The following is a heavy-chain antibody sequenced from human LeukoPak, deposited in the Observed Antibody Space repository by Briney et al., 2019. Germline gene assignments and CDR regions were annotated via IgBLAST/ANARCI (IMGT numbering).Heavy chain of an antibody. CDR3: ARAGIANFDY. Sequence: GGSLRLSCAASGFTFSSYSMNWVRQAPGKGLEWVSSISSSSSYIYYADSVKGRFTISRDNAKNSLYLQMNSLRAEGTAVYYCARAGIANFDYWGQGTLVTVSS. CDR1: GFTFSSYS. CDR2: ISSSSSYI. V-gene: IGHV3-21*04. J-gene: IGHJ4*02.